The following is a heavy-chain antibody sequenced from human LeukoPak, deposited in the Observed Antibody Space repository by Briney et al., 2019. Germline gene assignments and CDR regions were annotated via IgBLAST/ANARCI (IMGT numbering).Heavy chain of an antibody. CDR1: GDSISTSSYY. J-gene: IGHJ4*02. CDR2: IYYSGST. V-gene: IGHV4-39*07. CDR3: ARDMEAVGANTPTNDY. Sequence: KPSETLSLTCTVSGDSISTSSYYWGWIRQPPGKGLESIGNIYYSGSTYYNPSLKSQVTISVDTSKNQFSLKLSSVTAADTAVYYCARDMEAVGANTPTNDYWGQGTLVTVSS. D-gene: IGHD1-26*01.